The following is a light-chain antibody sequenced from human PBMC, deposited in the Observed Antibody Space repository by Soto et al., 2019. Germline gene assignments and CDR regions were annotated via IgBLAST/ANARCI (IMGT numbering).Light chain of an antibody. V-gene: IGLV1-44*01. CDR1: KSNVGSTT. Sequence: QSVLTQPPSASGTPGQRVTIGCSGRKSNVGSTTVSWYQQRPRTAPRLLIHTNDQRPSGVPDRFSGSKSGSSASLAISGLQSEGEAEYYCVSWDDSLNRYVFGSGTKVTVL. CDR2: TND. CDR3: VSWDDSLNRYV. J-gene: IGLJ1*01.